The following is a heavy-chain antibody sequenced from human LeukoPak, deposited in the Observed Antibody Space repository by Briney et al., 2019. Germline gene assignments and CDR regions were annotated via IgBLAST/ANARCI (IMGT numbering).Heavy chain of an antibody. Sequence: GESLQISCKGSGYRFTSYWIGWVRQMPGKGLGWMGIIYPGDSDTRYSPSFQGQVTISADKSISTAYLQWSSLKASDTAMYYGARGDCSSTSCDLSHAFDIWGQGAMVTASS. CDR3: ARGDCSSTSCDLSHAFDI. CDR1: GYRFTSYW. CDR2: IYPGDSDT. D-gene: IGHD2-2*01. V-gene: IGHV5-51*01. J-gene: IGHJ3*02.